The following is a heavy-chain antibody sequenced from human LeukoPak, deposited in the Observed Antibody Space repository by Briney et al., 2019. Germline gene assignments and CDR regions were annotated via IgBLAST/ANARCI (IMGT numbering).Heavy chain of an antibody. CDR1: GFRLSDFN. CDR2: ISWNSGSI. Sequence: GGSLRLSCAASGFRLSDFNMNWVRQAPGKGLEWVSGISWNSGSIGYADSVKGRFTISRDNAKNSLYLQMNSLRAEDTALYYCAKDKGVGGDTAMVMSFDYWGQGTLVTVSS. D-gene: IGHD5-18*01. V-gene: IGHV3-9*01. J-gene: IGHJ4*02. CDR3: AKDKGVGGDTAMVMSFDY.